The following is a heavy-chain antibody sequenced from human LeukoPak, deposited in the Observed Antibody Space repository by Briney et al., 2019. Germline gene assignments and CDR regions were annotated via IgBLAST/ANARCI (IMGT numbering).Heavy chain of an antibody. V-gene: IGHV3-21*01. CDR1: GFSLSTYS. D-gene: IGHD6-13*01. J-gene: IGHJ6*03. CDR3: ARANIAAAGIDYYYMDV. Sequence: GGSLRLSCAASGFSLSTYSMNWVRQAPGKGLEWVSSISSSSSYIYYADSVKGRFTISRDNAKNSLYLQMNSLRAEDTAVYYCARANIAAAGIDYYYMDVWGKGTTVTVSS. CDR2: ISSSSSYI.